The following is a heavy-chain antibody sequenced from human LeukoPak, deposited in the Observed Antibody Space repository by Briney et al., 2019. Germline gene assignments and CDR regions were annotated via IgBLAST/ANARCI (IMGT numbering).Heavy chain of an antibody. Sequence: SGPALVKPTQTLTLTCTFSGFSLSTSGMCVSWIRQPPGKALEWLARIDWDDDKYYSTSLKTRLTISKDTSKNQVVLTMTNMDPVDTATYYCARLRDDSSGYYFFDYWGQGTLVTVPS. J-gene: IGHJ4*02. CDR2: IDWDDDK. D-gene: IGHD3-22*01. V-gene: IGHV2-70*11. CDR3: ARLRDDSSGYYFFDY. CDR1: GFSLSTSGMC.